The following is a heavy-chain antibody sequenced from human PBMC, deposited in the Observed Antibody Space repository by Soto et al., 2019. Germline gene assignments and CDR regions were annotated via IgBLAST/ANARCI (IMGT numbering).Heavy chain of an antibody. D-gene: IGHD3-10*01. CDR2: IRSKAYGGTT. Sequence: EVQLVESGGGLVQPGRSLRLSCTASGFTFGDYAMSWFRQAPGKGLEWVGFIRSKAYGGTTEYAASVKGRFTISRDDSKSIAYLQMNSLKTEDTAVYYCTRGGSGYYGADDAFDIWGQGTMVTVSS. V-gene: IGHV3-49*03. CDR3: TRGGSGYYGADDAFDI. J-gene: IGHJ3*02. CDR1: GFTFGDYA.